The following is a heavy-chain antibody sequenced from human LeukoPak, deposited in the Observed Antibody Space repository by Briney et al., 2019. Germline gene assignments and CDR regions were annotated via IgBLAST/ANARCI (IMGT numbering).Heavy chain of an antibody. J-gene: IGHJ6*03. D-gene: IGHD3-10*01. CDR1: GGSISSYY. CDR3: ARVEEGYGSGRRENYYYYYMDV. CDR2: IYYSGST. V-gene: IGHV4-59*01. Sequence: SETLSLTCTVSGGSISSYYWSWIRQPPGKGLEWIGYIYYSGSTNYKPSLKSRATISVDTSKNQFSLKLSSVTAADTAVYYCARVEEGYGSGRRENYYYYYMDVWGKGTTVTISS.